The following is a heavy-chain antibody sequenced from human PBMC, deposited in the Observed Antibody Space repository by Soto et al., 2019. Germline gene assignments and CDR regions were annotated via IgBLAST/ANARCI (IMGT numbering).Heavy chain of an antibody. CDR2: IYYSGST. D-gene: IGHD3-22*01. V-gene: IGHV4-59*01. Sequence: SETLSLTCTVSCGSISSYYWSWIRQPPGKGLEWIGYIYYSGSTNYNPSLKSRVTISVDTSKNQFSLKLSSVTAADTAVYYCARDRGGKDYYDSSGYYRSLDPWGQGTLVTVSS. J-gene: IGHJ5*02. CDR1: CGSISSYY. CDR3: ARDRGGKDYYDSSGYYRSLDP.